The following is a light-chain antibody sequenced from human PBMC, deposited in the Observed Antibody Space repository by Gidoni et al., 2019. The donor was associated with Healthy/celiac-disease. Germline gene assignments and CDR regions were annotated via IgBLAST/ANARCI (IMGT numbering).Light chain of an antibody. V-gene: IGKV3-15*01. Sequence: DIVTTQSPATLSVSPGERATLPCRASQSVSSNLAGYQQKPGQAPRLLIYGASTRATGLPARFSGSGSGTEFTLTISSLQSEDFAVYYCQQYNNWPPWTFGQGTKVEIK. CDR2: GAS. CDR3: QQYNNWPPWT. J-gene: IGKJ1*01. CDR1: QSVSSN.